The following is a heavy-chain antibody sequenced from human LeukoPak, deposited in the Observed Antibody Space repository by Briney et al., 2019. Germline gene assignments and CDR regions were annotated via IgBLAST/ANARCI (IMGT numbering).Heavy chain of an antibody. D-gene: IGHD2-21*02. CDR3: AKRDRPCSGDCSAPYYFDY. V-gene: IGHV3-53*01. Sequence: TGGSLRLSCAASGFTLSSNYMSWVRRAPGKGLEWVSVIYSGGSTYYADSVRGRFTISRDNSKNTLYLQMSSLRAEDTAVYYCAKRDRPCSGDCSAPYYFDYWGQGTLVTVSS. J-gene: IGHJ4*02. CDR2: IYSGGST. CDR1: GFTLSSNY.